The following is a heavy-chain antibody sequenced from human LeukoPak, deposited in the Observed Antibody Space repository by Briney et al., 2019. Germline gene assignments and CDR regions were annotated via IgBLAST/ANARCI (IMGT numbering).Heavy chain of an antibody. CDR2: ISGSGDNT. J-gene: IGHJ5*02. Sequence: GGSLRLSCAASGLSFLSYSMNWVRQAPGKGLEWVSAISGSGDNTYYAHSVKGRFTISRDNSKNTLYLQMNSLRAEDTAVYYCAKAPPGKFDPWGQGTLVTVSS. CDR1: GLSFLSYS. CDR3: AKAPPGKFDP. V-gene: IGHV3-23*01. D-gene: IGHD3-10*01.